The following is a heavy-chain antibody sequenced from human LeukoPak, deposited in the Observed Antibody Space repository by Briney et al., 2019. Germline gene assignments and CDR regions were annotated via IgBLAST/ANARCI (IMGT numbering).Heavy chain of an antibody. Sequence: GGSLRLSCAASGFTFSDYNMNWVRQAPGKGLEWVSYITNGGSTIHHADSVKGRFTISRDNAKKTLYLQMNSLRAEDTAVYYCAREGKAAGTYNYYYGMDVWGQGTTVTVSS. D-gene: IGHD6-13*01. CDR1: GFTFSDYN. CDR3: AREGKAAGTYNYYYGMDV. CDR2: ITNGGSTI. J-gene: IGHJ6*02. V-gene: IGHV3-11*01.